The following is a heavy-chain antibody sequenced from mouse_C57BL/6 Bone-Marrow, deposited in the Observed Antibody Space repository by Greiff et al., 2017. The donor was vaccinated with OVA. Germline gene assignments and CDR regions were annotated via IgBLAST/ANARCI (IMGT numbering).Heavy chain of an antibody. Sequence: EVNVVESGGGLVQPGGSMKLSCAASGFTFSDAWMDWVRQSPEKGLEWVAEIRNKANNHATYYAESVKGRFTISRDDSKSSVYLQMNSLRAEDTGIYYCTREAPYYSNYVWFAYWGQGTLVTVSA. CDR3: TREAPYYSNYVWFAY. CDR1: GFTFSDAW. V-gene: IGHV6-6*01. CDR2: IRNKANNHAT. D-gene: IGHD2-5*01. J-gene: IGHJ3*01.